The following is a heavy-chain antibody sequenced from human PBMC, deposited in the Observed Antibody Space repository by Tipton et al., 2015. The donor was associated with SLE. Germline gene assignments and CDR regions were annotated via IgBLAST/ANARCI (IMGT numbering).Heavy chain of an antibody. CDR1: GFTFSAYS. V-gene: IGHV3-48*01. CDR2: SGSSGTM. Sequence: GSLRLSCAASGFTFSAYSMNWVRQAAGKGLEWVSYSGSSGTMSYADSVKGRFTISRDNAKNSLYLQMNSLRAEDTAVYYCARDPSPSSSWYYFDYWGQGTLVTVSS. CDR3: ARDPSPSSSWYYFDY. J-gene: IGHJ4*02. D-gene: IGHD6-13*01.